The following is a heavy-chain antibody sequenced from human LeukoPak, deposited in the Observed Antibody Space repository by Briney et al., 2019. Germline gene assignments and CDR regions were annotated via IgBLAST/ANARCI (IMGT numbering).Heavy chain of an antibody. CDR2: IYWDDDK. D-gene: IGHD5-18*01. Sequence: SGPTVVKPTQTLTLTCTFSGLSFSTSGVGVGWIRQTPGKALEWLALIYWDDDKRYNPSLKSRLSITKDTSKNQVVLTVTNMDPVDTATYYCAHRRVGIQPFDYWGQGTLVTVSS. J-gene: IGHJ4*02. V-gene: IGHV2-5*02. CDR1: GLSFSTSGVG. CDR3: AHRRVGIQPFDY.